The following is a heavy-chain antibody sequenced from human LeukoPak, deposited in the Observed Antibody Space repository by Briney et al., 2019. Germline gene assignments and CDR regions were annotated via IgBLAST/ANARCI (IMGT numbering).Heavy chain of an antibody. Sequence: GGSLRLSCAASGFTFSSYWMSWVRQAPGKGLEWVANIKQDGSEKYYVDSVKGRFTISRDNAKNSLYLQMNSLRAEDTAVYYCARVGLSSLITFGGVIVILDAFDIWGQGTMVTVSS. V-gene: IGHV3-7*01. J-gene: IGHJ3*02. CDR2: IKQDGSEK. CDR1: GFTFSSYW. D-gene: IGHD3-16*02. CDR3: ARVGLSSLITFGGVIVILDAFDI.